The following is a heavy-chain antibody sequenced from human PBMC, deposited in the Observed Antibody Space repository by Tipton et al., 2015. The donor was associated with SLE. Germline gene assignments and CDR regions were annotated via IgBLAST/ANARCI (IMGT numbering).Heavy chain of an antibody. CDR3: ARDRASSSWYRLDYYYYYMDV. V-gene: IGHV3-30*04. Sequence: SLRLSCAASGFTFSSYAMHWVRQAPGKGLEWVAVISYDGSNKYYADSVKGRFTISRDNSKNTLYLQMNSLRAEDTAVYYCARDRASSSWYRLDYYYYYMDVWGKGTTVTVSS. J-gene: IGHJ6*03. CDR1: GFTFSSYA. CDR2: ISYDGSNK. D-gene: IGHD6-13*01.